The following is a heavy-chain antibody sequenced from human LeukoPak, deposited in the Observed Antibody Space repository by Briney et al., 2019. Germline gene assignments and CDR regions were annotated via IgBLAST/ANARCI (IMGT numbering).Heavy chain of an antibody. CDR2: IYNTGST. Sequence: PSETLSLTCTVSGGSIRSGGDYWSWIRQPAGKGVEWIGRIYNTGSTNYNPSLRSRVTISVDTSKNQFSLKLRSVTAADTAVYYCARESDVLMVNGNHWFDPWGQGTLVTVSS. CDR1: GGSIRSGGDY. D-gene: IGHD2-8*01. V-gene: IGHV4-61*02. J-gene: IGHJ5*02. CDR3: ARESDVLMVNGNHWFDP.